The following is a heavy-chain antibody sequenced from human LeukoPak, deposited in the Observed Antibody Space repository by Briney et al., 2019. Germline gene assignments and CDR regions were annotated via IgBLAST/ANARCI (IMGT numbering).Heavy chain of an antibody. Sequence: ASVKVSCKASGYTFTSYYMHWVRQAPGQGLEWMGIINPSGGSTSYAQKFQGRVTMTRDTSTSTVYMELSSLRSEDTAVYYCARGIKSPYYDFWSGHAGVDYWGQGTLVTVSS. D-gene: IGHD3-3*01. CDR1: GYTFTSYY. CDR2: INPSGGST. V-gene: IGHV1-46*01. CDR3: ARGIKSPYYDFWSGHAGVDY. J-gene: IGHJ4*02.